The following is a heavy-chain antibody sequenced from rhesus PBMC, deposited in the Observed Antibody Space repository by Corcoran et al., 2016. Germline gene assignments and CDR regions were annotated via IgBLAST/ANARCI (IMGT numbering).Heavy chain of an antibody. V-gene: IGHV4S14*01. D-gene: IGHD4-23*01. CDR2: IYGSGGSN. CDR1: GGSISGYYY. Sequence: QVQLQESGPGLVKPSETLSLTCAVSGGSISGYYYWSWIRQPPGKGLEWIWSIYGSGGSNYLNPSLKSRVTLSVDTSKNQFSLKLSSVTAADTAVYYCASVNTVTDGDYWGQGVLVTVSS. CDR3: ASVNTVTDGDY. J-gene: IGHJ4*01.